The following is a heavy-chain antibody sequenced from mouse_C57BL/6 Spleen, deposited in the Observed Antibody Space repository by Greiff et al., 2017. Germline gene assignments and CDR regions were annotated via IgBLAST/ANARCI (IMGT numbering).Heavy chain of an antibody. V-gene: IGHV1-26*01. CDR3: AFPYRYYAMDY. CDR2: INPNNGGT. Sequence: VQLQQSGPELVKPGASVKISCKASGYTFTDYYMNWVKQSHGKSLEWIGDINPNNGGTSYNQKFKGKATLTVDKSSSTAYMELRSLTSEDSAVYYCAFPYRYYAMDYWGQGTSVTVSS. D-gene: IGHD2-10*01. J-gene: IGHJ4*01. CDR1: GYTFTDYY.